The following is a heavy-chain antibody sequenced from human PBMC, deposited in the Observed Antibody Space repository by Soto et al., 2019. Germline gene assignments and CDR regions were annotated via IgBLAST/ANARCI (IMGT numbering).Heavy chain of an antibody. V-gene: IGHV1-18*01. CDR2: ISAHNGNT. D-gene: IGHD6-13*01. CDR3: ASDWAAAGTFDY. CDR1: VYTFTSYG. Sequence: QVQLVQSGAEVKKPGASVKVSCKASVYTFTSYGISWVRQAPGQGREWMGWISAHNGNTNYAQKLQGRVTMTTDTSKSTAYMELRSLRSDDTAVYYCASDWAAAGTFDYWGQGTLVTVSS. J-gene: IGHJ4*02.